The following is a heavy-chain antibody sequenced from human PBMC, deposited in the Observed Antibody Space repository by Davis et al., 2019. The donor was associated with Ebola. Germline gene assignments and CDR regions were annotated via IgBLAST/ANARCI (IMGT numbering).Heavy chain of an antibody. CDR2: INPNSGGT. Sequence: ASVKVSCKASGYTFTDYYMHWLRQAPGQGLEWMGWINPNSGGTNYAQKFQGRVTMTRDTSISTAYMELSRLRSDDTAVYYCARWLFYSDSRGTNWGLDYWGQGTLVTVSS. J-gene: IGHJ4*02. D-gene: IGHD3-22*01. V-gene: IGHV1-2*02. CDR3: ARWLFYSDSRGTNWGLDY. CDR1: GYTFTDYY.